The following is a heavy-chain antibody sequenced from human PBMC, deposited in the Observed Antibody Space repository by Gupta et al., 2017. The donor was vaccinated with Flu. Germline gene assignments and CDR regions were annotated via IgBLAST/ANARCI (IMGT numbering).Heavy chain of an antibody. CDR2: INNDGSTT. Sequence: WVRQVPGKGLVGVARINNDGSTTAYADSVKGRFTISRDNAKSTMYLQMNSLRADDSAVYYCARAPTYYDFWSGYPFGMDVWGQGTTVIASS. D-gene: IGHD3-3*01. CDR3: ARAPTYYDFWSGYPFGMDV. V-gene: IGHV3-74*01. J-gene: IGHJ6*02.